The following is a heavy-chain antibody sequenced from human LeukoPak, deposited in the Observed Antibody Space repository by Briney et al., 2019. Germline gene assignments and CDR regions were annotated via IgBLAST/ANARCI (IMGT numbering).Heavy chain of an antibody. Sequence: SETLTLTCAVYGGSFSGYYWSWIRQPPGKGLEWIGEINHSGSTNYNPSLKSRVTISVDTSKNQFSLKLSSVTAADTAVYYCARGVRGVIIPRYYYYGMDVWGQGTTVTVSS. CDR1: GGSFSGYY. CDR3: ARGVRGVIIPRYYYYGMDV. V-gene: IGHV4-34*01. D-gene: IGHD3-10*01. J-gene: IGHJ6*02. CDR2: INHSGST.